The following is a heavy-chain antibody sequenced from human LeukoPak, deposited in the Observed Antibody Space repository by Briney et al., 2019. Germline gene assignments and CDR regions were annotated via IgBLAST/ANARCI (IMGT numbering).Heavy chain of an antibody. CDR2: IYYSGST. J-gene: IGHJ4*02. CDR1: GGSISSYY. CDR3: ARGIAVAGSQNDY. Sequence: NPSETLSLTCTVSGGSISSYYWSWIRQPPGKGLEWIGYIYYSGSTNYNPSLKSRVTISVDTSKNQFSLKLSSVTAADTAVYYCARGIAVAGSQNDYWGQGTLVTVSS. V-gene: IGHV4-59*01. D-gene: IGHD6-19*01.